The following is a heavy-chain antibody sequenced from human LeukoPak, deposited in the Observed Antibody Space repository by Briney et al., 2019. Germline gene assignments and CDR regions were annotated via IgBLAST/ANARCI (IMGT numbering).Heavy chain of an antibody. D-gene: IGHD6-13*01. CDR3: ARVSLAGAFFDS. V-gene: IGHV3-7*01. CDR1: GFTFSSYW. J-gene: IGHJ4*02. CDR2: IKQDASEK. Sequence: GGSLRLSCAASGFTFSSYWMSWVRQAPGKGLEWVANIKQDASEKYYVASVTGRFTIFKDNAKNSLYLQMKSLRAEDTAVYFCARVSLAGAFFDSWGQGTLVTVAS.